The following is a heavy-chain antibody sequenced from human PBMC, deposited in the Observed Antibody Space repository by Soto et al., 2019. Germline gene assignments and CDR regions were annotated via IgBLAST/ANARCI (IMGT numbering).Heavy chain of an antibody. CDR1: GYSFTSYW. Sequence: VESLKISCKGSGYSFTSYWISWVRQMPGKGLEWMGRIDPIDSYTNYSPSFQGHVTISADKSISTAYLRWSSLKASDTAMYYCARQNWNSPTYYYGMEVWGQGTTVNVSS. CDR2: IDPIDSYT. D-gene: IGHD1-7*01. J-gene: IGHJ6*02. V-gene: IGHV5-10-1*01. CDR3: ARQNWNSPTYYYGMEV.